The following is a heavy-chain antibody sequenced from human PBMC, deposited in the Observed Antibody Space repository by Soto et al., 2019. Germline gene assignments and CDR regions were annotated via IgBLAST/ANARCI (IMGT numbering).Heavy chain of an antibody. CDR3: ARQVGTSGWHYYGINV. CDR1: GGSISNYY. V-gene: IGHV4-59*01. Sequence: QVQLQESGPGLVRPSETLSLTCSVSGGSISNYYWSWIRQPPGNGLEWIGSIYYSGRTNYNPSHRGRVTISLDTCRNQFSLNLSSVTAADTAVYYCARQVGTSGWHYYGINVWGQGTTVTVSS. CDR2: IYYSGRT. J-gene: IGHJ6*02. D-gene: IGHD1-26*01.